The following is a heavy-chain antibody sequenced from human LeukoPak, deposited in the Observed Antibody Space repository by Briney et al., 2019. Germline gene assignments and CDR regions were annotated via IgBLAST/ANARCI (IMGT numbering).Heavy chain of an antibody. V-gene: IGHV3-33*01. CDR1: GFTFSSYG. D-gene: IGHD6-13*01. CDR2: IWYDGSNK. Sequence: GGSLRLSCAASGFTFSSYGMHWVRQAPGKGLEWVAVIWYDGSNKYYADSVKGRFTISRDNSKNTLYLQMNSLRAEDTAVYYCAALAGKQGYFDYWGQGTLVTVSS. J-gene: IGHJ4*02. CDR3: AALAGKQGYFDY.